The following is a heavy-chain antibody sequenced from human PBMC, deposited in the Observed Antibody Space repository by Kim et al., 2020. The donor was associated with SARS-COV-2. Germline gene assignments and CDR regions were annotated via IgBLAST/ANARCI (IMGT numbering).Heavy chain of an antibody. CDR3: AIVMYFYDGGAYQDAFDV. Sequence: SETLSLTCAVSGGFISSGGHTWSWIRQPPGKGLEWIGYIHHRGSTHYNPSLRTRFTISVDTSKNEFFLKLNPVTAADPAVYYCAIVMYFYDGGAYQDAFDVWGQGTMVTVSS. J-gene: IGHJ3*01. CDR2: IHHRGST. V-gene: IGHV4-30-2*01. D-gene: IGHD3-22*01. CDR1: GGFISSGGHT.